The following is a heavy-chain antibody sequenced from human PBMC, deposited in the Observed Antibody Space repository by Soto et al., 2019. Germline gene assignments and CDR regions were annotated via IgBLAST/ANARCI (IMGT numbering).Heavy chain of an antibody. CDR3: ARCHKLLRKRYYYYYYMDV. J-gene: IGHJ6*03. CDR2: MKHNSGNT. D-gene: IGHD3-22*01. V-gene: IGHV1-8*01. Sequence: QVQLVQSGAEVKKPGASVKVSCKASGYTFTSYHINWVRQATGQGLEWMGWMKHNSGNTGNAQKFQGRVTMTRNTTISKAYMELSSLRSEDTAVYYWARCHKLLRKRYYYYYYMDVWGKGTTVTVSS. CDR1: GYTFTSYH.